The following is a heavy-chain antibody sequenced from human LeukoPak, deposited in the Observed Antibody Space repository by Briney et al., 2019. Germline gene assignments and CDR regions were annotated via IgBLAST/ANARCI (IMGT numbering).Heavy chain of an antibody. J-gene: IGHJ3*02. D-gene: IGHD6-13*01. CDR2: IYDSGST. CDR1: GGSISSYY. V-gene: IGHV4-59*08. CDR3: ARPRHSSSWLDAFDI. Sequence: PSETLSLTCTVSGGSISSYYWSWIRQPPGKGLEWIGYIYDSGSTKYNPSLKSRVTISLDTSKNQFSLKLSSVTAADTAVYYCARPRHSSSWLDAFDIWGQGTMVTVYS.